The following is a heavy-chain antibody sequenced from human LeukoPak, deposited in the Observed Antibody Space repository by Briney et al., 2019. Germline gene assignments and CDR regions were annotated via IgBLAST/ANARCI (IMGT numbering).Heavy chain of an antibody. J-gene: IGHJ4*02. D-gene: IGHD7-27*01. CDR3: ARLYRNWGVRHFDY. V-gene: IGHV4-31*03. CDR2: IYHSGST. CDR1: GDSVSSGGYH. Sequence: SQTLSLTCTVSGDSVSSGGYHWSWIRQHPGEGLEWIGHIYHSGSTYYSSSLKSRVNISVVTSKNQFSLRLRSVSAADTAVYYCARLYRNWGVRHFDYWGQGTLVTVSS.